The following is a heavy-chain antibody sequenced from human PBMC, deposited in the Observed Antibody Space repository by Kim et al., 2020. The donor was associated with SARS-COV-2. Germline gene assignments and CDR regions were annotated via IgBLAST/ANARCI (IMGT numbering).Heavy chain of an antibody. V-gene: IGHV4-34*01. CDR3: AGGQDGDSGRYGGMDV. J-gene: IGHJ6*02. CDR2: INHSGST. CDR1: GGSFNDYY. D-gene: IGHD3-10*01. Sequence: SETLSLTCAVYGGSFNDYYWSWIRQPPGKGLEWIGEINHSGSTNYNPSLRSRVIISVDTSKNQFSLQLSSVTAADTAVYYCAGGQDGDSGRYGGMDVWGQGTTVTVSS.